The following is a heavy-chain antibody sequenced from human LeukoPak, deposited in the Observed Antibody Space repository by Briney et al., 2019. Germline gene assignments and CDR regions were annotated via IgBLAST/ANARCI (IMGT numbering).Heavy chain of an antibody. CDR1: GGSISSSSYY. CDR3: ARDGAGDYGYYYYMDV. CDR2: IYYSGST. J-gene: IGHJ6*03. V-gene: IGHV4-39*07. D-gene: IGHD4-17*01. Sequence: SETLSLTCTVSGGSISSSSYYWGWIRQPPGKGLEWIGSIYYSGSTYYSPSLKSRVTISVDTSKNQFSLKLSSVTAADTAVYYCARDGAGDYGYYYYMDVWGKGTTVTVSS.